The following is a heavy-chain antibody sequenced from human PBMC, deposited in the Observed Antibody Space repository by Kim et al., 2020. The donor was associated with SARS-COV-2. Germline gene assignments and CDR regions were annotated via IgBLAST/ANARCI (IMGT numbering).Heavy chain of an antibody. D-gene: IGHD5-12*01. CDR3: ARLEYSSSARYSGYDRLLYWEPYYFDY. Sequence: GESLKISCKGSGYSFTSYWIDWVRQMPGKGLEWMGIIYPGDSDTRYSPSFQGQVTISADKSISTAYLQWSSLKASDTAMYYCARLEYSSSARYSGYDRLLYWEPYYFDYWGQGTLVTVSS. J-gene: IGHJ4*02. CDR2: IYPGDSDT. V-gene: IGHV5-51*01. CDR1: GYSFTSYW.